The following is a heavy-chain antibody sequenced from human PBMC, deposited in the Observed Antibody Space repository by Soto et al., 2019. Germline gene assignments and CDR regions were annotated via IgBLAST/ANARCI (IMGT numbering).Heavy chain of an antibody. Sequence: GGAPRLSCAAPGITFSYDATSSVPQAPGKGLDWVSAISGSGGTTYNADSVKGRFTISRDNSKNTLYLQMDSLRAEDTAVYYCAKFFVGTGGSSGWPWYFDHWGQGTLVTVSS. CDR3: AKFFVGTGGSSGWPWYFDH. V-gene: IGHV3-23*01. J-gene: IGHJ4*02. CDR2: ISGSGGTT. D-gene: IGHD6-25*01. CDR1: GITFSYDA.